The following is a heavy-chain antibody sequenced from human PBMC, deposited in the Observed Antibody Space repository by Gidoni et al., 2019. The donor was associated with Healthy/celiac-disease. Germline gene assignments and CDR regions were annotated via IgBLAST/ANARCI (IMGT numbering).Heavy chain of an antibody. Sequence: QVQLGQLGAEVKKPGASVKVSGKVSGYTLTEVSMHWVRQAPGKGLEWMGGFDPEDGETIYAQKFQGRVTMTEDTSTDTAYMELSSLRSEDTAVYYCATVMRGEAGYDFWSGIDYWGQGTLVTVSS. V-gene: IGHV1-24*01. CDR2: FDPEDGET. D-gene: IGHD3-3*01. CDR1: GYTLTEVS. CDR3: ATVMRGEAGYDFWSGIDY. J-gene: IGHJ4*02.